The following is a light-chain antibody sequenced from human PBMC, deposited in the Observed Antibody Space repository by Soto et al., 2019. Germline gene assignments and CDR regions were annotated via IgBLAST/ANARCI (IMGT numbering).Light chain of an antibody. CDR1: QTTSPKY. CDR3: QHFGSSPPVI. J-gene: IGKJ5*01. V-gene: IGKV3-20*01. Sequence: EIELTLSPGTLSLSPGESATLSCRVSQTTSPKYVAWYQQRRGLAPRLLVYGASKRAAGIPDRFRGSGSGSEFSLTISGLEPEDFAVYFCQHFGSSPPVIFGQGTRLEIK. CDR2: GAS.